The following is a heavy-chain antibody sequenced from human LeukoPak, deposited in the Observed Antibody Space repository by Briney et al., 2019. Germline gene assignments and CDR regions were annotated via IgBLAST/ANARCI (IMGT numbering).Heavy chain of an antibody. CDR2: ISGSGGST. Sequence: GGSLRLSCAASGFTFSSYAMSWVRQAPGKGLEWVSAISGSGGSTYYADSVKGRFTISRDNSKNTLYLQMNSLRAEDTAVYYCASLDSSGWSGYFQHWGQGTLVTVSS. V-gene: IGHV3-23*01. CDR1: GFTFSSYA. D-gene: IGHD6-19*01. CDR3: ASLDSSGWSGYFQH. J-gene: IGHJ1*01.